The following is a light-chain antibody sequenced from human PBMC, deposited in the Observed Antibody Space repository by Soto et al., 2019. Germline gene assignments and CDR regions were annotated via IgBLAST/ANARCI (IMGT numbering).Light chain of an antibody. CDR2: WAS. CDR3: QQYYSTPYT. V-gene: IGKV4-1*01. CDR1: QSVLHSSHNENY. J-gene: IGKJ2*01. Sequence: EIVMTQSPDSLAVSLGERATINCKSSQSVLHSSHNENYLDWYQQKPGQPPKLLIYWASTRESGVPDRFSGSGSGTDFTLTISSLQAEDVAVYYCQQYYSTPYTFGQGTKLEIK.